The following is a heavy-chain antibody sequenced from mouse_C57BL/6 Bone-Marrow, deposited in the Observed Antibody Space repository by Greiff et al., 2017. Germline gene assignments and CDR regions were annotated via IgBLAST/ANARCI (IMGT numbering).Heavy chain of an antibody. J-gene: IGHJ1*03. D-gene: IGHD1-1*01. CDR3: ASDYGSSYWYFDV. CDR2: IYPRDGST. CDR1: GYTFTSYD. Sequence: VQLQQSGPELVKPGASVKLSCKASGYTFTSYDINWVKQRPGQGLEWIGWIYPRDGSTKYNEKFKGKATLTVDPSSSTAYMELHSLTSEDSAVYVCASDYGSSYWYFDVWGTGTTVTVSS. V-gene: IGHV1-85*01.